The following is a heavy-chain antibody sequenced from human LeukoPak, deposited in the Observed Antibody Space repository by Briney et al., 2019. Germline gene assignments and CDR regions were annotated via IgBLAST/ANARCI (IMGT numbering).Heavy chain of an antibody. J-gene: IGHJ4*02. CDR2: IKQDGSEK. V-gene: IGHV3-7*01. Sequence: PGGSLRLSCAASGFTFSSYWMSWVRQAPGKGLEWVANIKQDGSEKYYVDSVKGRFTISRDNAKNSLYLQMNSLRAEDTAVYYCARDPKTMRYFDWSPVDYWGQGTLVTVSS. D-gene: IGHD3-9*01. CDR3: ARDPKTMRYFDWSPVDY. CDR1: GFTFSSYW.